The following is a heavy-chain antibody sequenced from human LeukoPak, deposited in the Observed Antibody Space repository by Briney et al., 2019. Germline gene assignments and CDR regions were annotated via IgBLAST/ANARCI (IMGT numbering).Heavy chain of an antibody. V-gene: IGHV3-15*01. D-gene: IGHD5-18*01. CDR1: GFTFSNAC. CDR2: IKGKTDGGTT. CDR3: TTGTWIQLWLADY. J-gene: IGHJ4*02. Sequence: PGGSLSLSCAASGFTFSNACMSWVRQAPGKGLEWVGHIKGKTDGGTTDYAAPVQGRFTISRDDSKNTLFLQMNSLKTEDTAVYYCTTGTWIQLWLADYWGQGTLVTVSS.